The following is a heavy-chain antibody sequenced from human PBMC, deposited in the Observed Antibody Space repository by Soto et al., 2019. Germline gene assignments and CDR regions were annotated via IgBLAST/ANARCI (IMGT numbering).Heavy chain of an antibody. J-gene: IGHJ5*02. V-gene: IGHV3-53*01. CDR3: ARDPKSPNCSGGSCWSGWFDP. Sequence: HPGGSLRLSCAASGFTVSSNYMSWVRQAPGKGLEWVSVIYSGGSTYYADSVKGRFTISRDNSKNTLYLQMNSLRAEDTAVYYCARDPKSPNCSGGSCWSGWFDPWGQGTLVTVSS. CDR2: IYSGGST. D-gene: IGHD2-15*01. CDR1: GFTVSSNY.